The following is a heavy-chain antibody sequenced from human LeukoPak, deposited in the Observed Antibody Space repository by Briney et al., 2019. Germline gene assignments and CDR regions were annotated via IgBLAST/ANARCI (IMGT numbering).Heavy chain of an antibody. CDR1: GLSFSTCG. J-gene: IGHJ4*02. D-gene: IGHD1-26*01. Sequence: GGSLRLSCAASGLSFSTCGMHWVRQAPGKGLEWVAFIRYDGGDKYYADSVKGRFTISRDNSKNTLYLQLDSLRAEDTAVYYCTKDWSSGSFNRAFDYWGQGTLVTVSS. CDR3: TKDWSSGSFNRAFDY. V-gene: IGHV3-30*02. CDR2: IRYDGGDK.